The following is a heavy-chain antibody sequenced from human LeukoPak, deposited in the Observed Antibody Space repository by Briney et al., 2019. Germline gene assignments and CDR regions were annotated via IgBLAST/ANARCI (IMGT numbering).Heavy chain of an antibody. CDR3: ARDLGDYIFYFDY. J-gene: IGHJ4*02. CDR1: GYTFTDYY. D-gene: IGHD4-17*01. V-gene: IGHV1-2*02. CDR2: INPNSGGT. Sequence: ASVKVSCKASGYTFTDYYIHWVRQAPGQGLGWVGWINPNSGGTYYAQKFQGRVTMTRDTSISTAYMELSRLRSDDTAVYYCARDLGDYIFYFDYWGQGTLVTVSP.